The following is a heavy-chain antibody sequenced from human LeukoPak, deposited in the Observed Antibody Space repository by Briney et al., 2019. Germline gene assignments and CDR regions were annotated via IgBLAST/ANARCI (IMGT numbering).Heavy chain of an antibody. CDR3: AKVSRRTATILFDY. Sequence: GGSLRLSCAASGFTFSSYGMHWVRQAPGKGLEWVAFIRYDGSNKYYADSVKGRFTISRDNSKNTLYLQMNSLRAEDTAVYYCAKVSRRTATILFDYWGQGTLVTVSS. J-gene: IGHJ4*02. CDR2: IRYDGSNK. CDR1: GFTFSSYG. V-gene: IGHV3-30*02. D-gene: IGHD5-24*01.